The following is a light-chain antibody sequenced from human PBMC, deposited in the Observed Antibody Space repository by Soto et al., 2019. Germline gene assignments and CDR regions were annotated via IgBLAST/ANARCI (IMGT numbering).Light chain of an antibody. Sequence: EFVLTQSPGTLSLSPGERATLSCRASQSVSSSYLAWYQQKPGQAPRILIYGASTRATGIPDRFSGSGSGTDFTLTISRLDPEDFALYYCQQYGSSPPLTFGGGTKVAIK. CDR2: GAS. V-gene: IGKV3-20*01. J-gene: IGKJ4*01. CDR1: QSVSSSY. CDR3: QQYGSSPPLT.